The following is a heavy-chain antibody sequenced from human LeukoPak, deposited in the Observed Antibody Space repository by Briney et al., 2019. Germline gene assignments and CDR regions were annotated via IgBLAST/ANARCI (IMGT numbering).Heavy chain of an antibody. J-gene: IGHJ5*02. CDR1: GGSFSGYY. CDR2: INHSGST. Sequence: PSETLSLICAVYGGSFSGYYWSWIRQPPGKGLEWIGEINHSGSTNYNPSLKSRVTISVDTSKNQFSLKLSSVTAADTAVYYCARGPQEGTGYNWFDPWGQGTLVTVSS. CDR3: ARGPQEGTGYNWFDP. D-gene: IGHD1-1*01. V-gene: IGHV4-34*01.